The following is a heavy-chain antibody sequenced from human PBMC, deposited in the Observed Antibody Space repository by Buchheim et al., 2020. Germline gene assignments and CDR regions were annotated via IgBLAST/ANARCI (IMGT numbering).Heavy chain of an antibody. CDR1: GYIFISYA. CDR2: LNAGNGDT. V-gene: IGHV1-3*01. CDR3: ARALYSTNWFFDY. Sequence: QVQLVQSGAEVKKPGASVKVSCRASGYIFISYAIHWVRQAPGQRLEWVGWLNAGNGDTKYSQKFQDRVTFTRDTSASTAYMELSSLRSEDTAVYYCARALYSTNWFFDYWGQGTL. D-gene: IGHD6-13*01. J-gene: IGHJ4*02.